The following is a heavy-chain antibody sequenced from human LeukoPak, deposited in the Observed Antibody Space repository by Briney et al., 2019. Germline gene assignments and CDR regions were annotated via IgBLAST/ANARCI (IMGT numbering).Heavy chain of an antibody. J-gene: IGHJ3*02. Sequence: GRSLRLSCAASGFTFSSYGMHWVRQAPGKGLEWVAVIWYDGSNKYYADSVKGRFTISRDNSMNTLYLQMNSLRAEDTAVYYCAREVVVIIKDAFDIWGQGTMVTVSS. D-gene: IGHD3-22*01. CDR1: GFTFSSYG. CDR3: AREVVVIIKDAFDI. V-gene: IGHV3-33*01. CDR2: IWYDGSNK.